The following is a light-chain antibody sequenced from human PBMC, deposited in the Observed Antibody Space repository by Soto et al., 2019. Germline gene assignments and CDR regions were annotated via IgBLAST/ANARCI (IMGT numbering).Light chain of an antibody. CDR3: QQYNTWLWT. CDR1: QSVNAK. CDR2: GAS. J-gene: IGKJ1*01. Sequence: EVVMTQSPATLSVSPGERATLSCRASQSVNAKLAWYQQKPGQAPRLLIHGASNRATGIPARFSGSGFGTEFILTISSLQSEDFAVYYCQQYNTWLWTFGQGTKVEI. V-gene: IGKV3-15*01.